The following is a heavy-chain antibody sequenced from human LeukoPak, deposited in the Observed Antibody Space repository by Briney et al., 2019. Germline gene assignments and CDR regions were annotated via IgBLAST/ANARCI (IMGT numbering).Heavy chain of an antibody. CDR2: INHSGST. Sequence: SETLSLTCAVYGGSFSGYYWSWIRQPPGKGLEWIGEINHSGSTNYNPSLKSRVTTSVDTSKNQFSLKLSSVTAADTAVYYCARHTWNDGLDYWGQGTLVTVSS. CDR1: GGSFSGYY. CDR3: ARHTWNDGLDY. V-gene: IGHV4-34*01. D-gene: IGHD1-1*01. J-gene: IGHJ4*02.